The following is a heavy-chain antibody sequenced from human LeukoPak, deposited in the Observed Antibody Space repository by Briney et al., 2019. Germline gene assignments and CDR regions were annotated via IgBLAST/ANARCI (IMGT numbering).Heavy chain of an antibody. J-gene: IGHJ5*02. CDR3: AKGGGRFHLPFDQ. CDR2: ISDDGSSK. D-gene: IGHD3-16*01. V-gene: IGHV3-30*18. Sequence: GGSLKASCASSGFTFRSFVMHWVRQAPGKGLGWVALISDDGSSKLFAASLKARFTISRDNLRNSLYLQMNSLRLEDTAVYYCAKGGGRFHLPFDQWGQGTLVTVSS. CDR1: GFTFRSFV.